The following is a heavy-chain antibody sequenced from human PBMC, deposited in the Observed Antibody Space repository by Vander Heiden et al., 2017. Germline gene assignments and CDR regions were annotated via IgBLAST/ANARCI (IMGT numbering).Heavy chain of an antibody. CDR3: AKFWTTLVRGGAS. Sequence: EVQLLESGGDLVQPGGSLRLSCAASGFTFTSYAMSWVRQAPGKVLEWVSGISGSGAHPYFADSVKGRFTTSRDNSKNTLYLQMNILIAEDTAVYYCAKFWTTLVRGGASWGQGTLVPVSS. J-gene: IGHJ5*02. D-gene: IGHD3-10*01. CDR2: ISGSGAHP. CDR1: GFTFTSYA. V-gene: IGHV3-23*01.